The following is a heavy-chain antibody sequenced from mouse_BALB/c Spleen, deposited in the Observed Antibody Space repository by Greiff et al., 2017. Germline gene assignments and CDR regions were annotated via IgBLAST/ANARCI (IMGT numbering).Heavy chain of an antibody. CDR3: ARIPYGNYEAWFAY. V-gene: IGHV1-80*01. Sequence: VQLVESGAELVRPGSSVKISCKASGYAFSSYWMNWVKQRPGQGLEWIGQIYPGDGDTNYNGKFKGKATLTADKSSSTAYMQLSSLTSEDSAVYFCARIPYGNYEAWFAYWGQGTLVTVSA. CDR1: GYAFSSYW. D-gene: IGHD2-10*02. J-gene: IGHJ3*01. CDR2: IYPGDGDT.